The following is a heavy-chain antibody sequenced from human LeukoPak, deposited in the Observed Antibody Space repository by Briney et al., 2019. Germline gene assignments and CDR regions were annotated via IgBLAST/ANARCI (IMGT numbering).Heavy chain of an antibody. Sequence: GGSLRLSCAASGFTFSSYWMHWVHQAPGKRLVWVSRINSDGSSTSYADSVKGRFTISRDSAKNTLYLEMNSLRAEDTAVYYCARYNWNSAPFDYWGQGTLVTVSS. CDR3: ARYNWNSAPFDY. CDR1: GFTFSSYW. J-gene: IGHJ4*02. D-gene: IGHD1-7*01. CDR2: INSDGSST. V-gene: IGHV3-74*01.